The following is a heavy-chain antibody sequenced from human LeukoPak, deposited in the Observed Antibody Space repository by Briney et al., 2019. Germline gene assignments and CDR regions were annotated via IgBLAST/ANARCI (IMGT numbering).Heavy chain of an antibody. CDR1: GGSISSYY. CDR2: IYYSGST. J-gene: IGHJ6*02. CDR3: ARGGYSGYGAYYYYGMDV. D-gene: IGHD5-12*01. V-gene: IGHV4-59*08. Sequence: SETLSLTCTVSGGSISSYYWSWIRQPPGKGLEWIGYIYYSGSTNYNPSLKSRVTISVDTSKNQFSLKLSSVTAADTAVYYCARGGYSGYGAYYYYGMDVWGQGTTVTVSS.